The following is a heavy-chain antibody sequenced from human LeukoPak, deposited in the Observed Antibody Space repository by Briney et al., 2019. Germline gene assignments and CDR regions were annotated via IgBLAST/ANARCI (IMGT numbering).Heavy chain of an antibody. CDR3: ARVSGRLAQAYYMDV. D-gene: IGHD3-9*01. Sequence: PSETLSLTCSVSDYSISSDYYWGWIRQPPGKGLEWIGSIHQSGSTFYNPSLKSRVTISVDMSKNQFSLNLSSVTAADTAVYYCARVSGRLAQAYYMDVWGKGTAVTISS. J-gene: IGHJ6*03. CDR2: IHQSGST. V-gene: IGHV4-38-2*02. CDR1: DYSISSDYY.